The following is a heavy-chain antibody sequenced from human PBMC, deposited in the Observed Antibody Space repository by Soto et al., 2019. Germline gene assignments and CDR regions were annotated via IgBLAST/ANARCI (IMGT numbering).Heavy chain of an antibody. V-gene: IGHV3-30-3*01. Sequence: QVQLVESGGGVVQPGRSLRLSCAASGFTFSSYAMHWVRQAPGKGLEWVAFISYDGINEYYADSVKGRFTISRDNSKNTLSLQMYSLRTEDTAVYYCARDREYSSGCYLGYWGQGTLVSVSS. J-gene: IGHJ4*02. CDR3: ARDREYSSGCYLGY. D-gene: IGHD6-19*01. CDR2: ISYDGINE. CDR1: GFTFSSYA.